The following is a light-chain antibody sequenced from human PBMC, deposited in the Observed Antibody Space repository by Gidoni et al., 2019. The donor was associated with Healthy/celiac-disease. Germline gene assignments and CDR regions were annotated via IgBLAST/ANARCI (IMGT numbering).Light chain of an antibody. CDR1: QSISSY. CDR2: AAS. J-gene: IGKJ1*01. CDR3: QQSYGTPGT. Sequence: DIQMTQSPSSLSASVGDRVTITCRASQSISSYLNWYQQKPGKAPKLLIYAASRLQSGVPSRCSGSGSGTDFTLTISSLQPEDFATYYCQQSYGTPGTFGQGTKVEIK. V-gene: IGKV1-39*01.